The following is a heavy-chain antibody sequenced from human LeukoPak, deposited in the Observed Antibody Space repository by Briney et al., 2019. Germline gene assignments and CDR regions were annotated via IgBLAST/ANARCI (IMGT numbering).Heavy chain of an antibody. Sequence: SETLSLTCTVSGGSISVDYWSWFRQPPGKALEWIGYVSNIGSTKYNPSLRSRVTISGDTSRNQFSLKLSSVTAADTAVYYCARAGPGGPFDYWGQGTQVTVSS. J-gene: IGHJ4*02. CDR2: VSNIGST. D-gene: IGHD2-8*02. CDR3: ARAGPGGPFDY. CDR1: GGSISVDY. V-gene: IGHV4-59*08.